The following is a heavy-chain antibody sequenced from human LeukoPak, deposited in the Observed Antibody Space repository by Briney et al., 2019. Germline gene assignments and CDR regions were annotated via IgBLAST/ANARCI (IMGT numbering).Heavy chain of an antibody. CDR1: GFTFSNAW. CDR2: IKSKTDGGTT. V-gene: IGHV3-15*01. CDR3: TTDYIESSGYYRSDY. D-gene: IGHD3-22*01. Sequence: GGSLRLSCAASGFTFSNAWMSWVRQAPGKGLEWVGRIKSKTDGGTTDYAAPVKGRFTISRDDSTNTLYLQLNSLKTEDTAVYYCTTDYIESSGYYRSDYWGQGTLVTVSS. J-gene: IGHJ4*02.